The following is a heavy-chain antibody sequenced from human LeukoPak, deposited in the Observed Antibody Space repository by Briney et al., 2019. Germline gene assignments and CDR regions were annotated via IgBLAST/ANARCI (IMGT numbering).Heavy chain of an antibody. CDR3: AREGDDILTGFFDY. J-gene: IGHJ4*02. Sequence: SETLSLTCTVSGASISSRSYYWGWIRQPPGKGLEWIGNIYYSGSTYYNPSLKRRVTISVNTSKNQFSLRLNSVTAADTAVYYCAREGDDILTGFFDYWGQGTLVTVSS. D-gene: IGHD3-9*01. CDR2: IYYSGST. V-gene: IGHV4-39*07. CDR1: GASISSRSYY.